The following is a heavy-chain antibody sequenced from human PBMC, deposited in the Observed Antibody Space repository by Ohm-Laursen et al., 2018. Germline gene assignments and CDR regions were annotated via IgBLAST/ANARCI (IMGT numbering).Heavy chain of an antibody. V-gene: IGHV3-7*01. Sequence: GSLRLSCSASGFTFSTYWMNWFRQAPGKGLESVASINQDGSEKYFVDSVRGRFTIYRDNAKNSLYLQMNSLRAEDTAVYYCVRDRRGGIIELRAGGQGALVTVSS. CDR1: GFTFSTYW. D-gene: IGHD3-3*01. CDR3: VRDRRGGIIELRA. CDR2: INQDGSEK. J-gene: IGHJ4*02.